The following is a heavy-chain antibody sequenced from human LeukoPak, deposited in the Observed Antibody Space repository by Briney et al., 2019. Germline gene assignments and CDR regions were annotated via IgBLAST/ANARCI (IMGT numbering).Heavy chain of an antibody. CDR3: ARADKYYDSSGYPNWFDP. V-gene: IGHV4-30-2*01. J-gene: IGHJ5*02. Sequence: SETLSLTCAVSGGSISIGGYSWSWIRQPPGKGLEWIGYIYHSGSTYYNPSLKSRVTISVDRSKNQFSLKLSSVTAADTAVYYCARADKYYDSSGYPNWFDPWGQGTLVTVSS. CDR1: GGSISIGGYS. D-gene: IGHD3-22*01. CDR2: IYHSGST.